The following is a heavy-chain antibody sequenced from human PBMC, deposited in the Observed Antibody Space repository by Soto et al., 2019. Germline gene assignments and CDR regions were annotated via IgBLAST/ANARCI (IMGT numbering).Heavy chain of an antibody. CDR2: MNPNSGNT. V-gene: IGHV1-8*01. J-gene: IGHJ3*02. Sequence: GASVKVSCKASGYTFTSYDSNWVRQATGQGLEWMGWMNPNSGNTGYAQKFQGRVTMTRNTSISTAYMELSSLRSEDTAVYYCAILKGRTEVAAVRWAFDIWGQGTVVTVSS. CDR1: GYTFTSYD. D-gene: IGHD2-15*01. CDR3: AILKGRTEVAAVRWAFDI.